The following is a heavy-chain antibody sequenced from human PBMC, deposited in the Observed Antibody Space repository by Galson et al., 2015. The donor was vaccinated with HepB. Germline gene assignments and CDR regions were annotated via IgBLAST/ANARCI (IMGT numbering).Heavy chain of an antibody. J-gene: IGHJ6*02. CDR2: ISYDGSNK. CDR1: GFTFSSYG. Sequence: SLRLSCAASGFTFSSYGMHWVRQAPGKGLEWVAVISYDGSNKYYADSVKGRFTISRDNSKNTLYLQMNSLRAEDTAVYYCAKDHSSGYCSGGSCYLSFDYYYGMDVWGQGTTVTVSS. CDR3: AKDHSSGYCSGGSCYLSFDYYYGMDV. D-gene: IGHD2-15*01. V-gene: IGHV3-30*18.